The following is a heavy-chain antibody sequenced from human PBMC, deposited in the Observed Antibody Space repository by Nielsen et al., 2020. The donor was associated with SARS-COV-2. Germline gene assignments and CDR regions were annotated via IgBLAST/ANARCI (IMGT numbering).Heavy chain of an antibody. V-gene: IGHV4-39*01. D-gene: IGHD1-26*01. Sequence: SETLSLTCTVSGGSISSSSYYWGWIRQPPGKGLEWIGSIYYSGSTYYNPSLKSRVTISVDTSKNQFSLKLSSVTAADTAVYYCARASGSYLGYYFDYWGQGTLVTVFS. CDR2: IYYSGST. CDR3: ARASGSYLGYYFDY. J-gene: IGHJ4*02. CDR1: GGSISSSSYY.